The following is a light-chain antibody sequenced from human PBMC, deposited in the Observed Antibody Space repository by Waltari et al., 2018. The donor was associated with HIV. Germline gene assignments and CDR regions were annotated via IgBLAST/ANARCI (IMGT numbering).Light chain of an antibody. CDR2: GAS. Sequence: EIVMTQSPATLSVSPGERATLSCRASQSVSSNLAWYQQKPGQAPRLLIYGASTRATGTPARCSGGGSGTDFTLTISSLQSEDCAVYYCQQYNNWPRTFGQGTKLEIK. CDR3: QQYNNWPRT. CDR1: QSVSSN. V-gene: IGKV3D-15*01. J-gene: IGKJ2*01.